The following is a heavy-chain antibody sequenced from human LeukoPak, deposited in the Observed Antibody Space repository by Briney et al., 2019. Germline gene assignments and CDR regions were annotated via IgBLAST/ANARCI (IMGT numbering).Heavy chain of an antibody. J-gene: IGHJ4*02. V-gene: IGHV3-30-3*01. D-gene: IGHD1-26*01. CDR1: GLTFSSYA. Sequence: GGSLRLSCAASGLTFSSYAMHWVRQAPGKGLEWVAVISYDGSNKYYADSVKGRFTISRDNSKNTLYLQMNSLRAEDTAVYYCARDPHGSYYYFDYWGQGTLVTVSS. CDR2: ISYDGSNK. CDR3: ARDPHGSYYYFDY.